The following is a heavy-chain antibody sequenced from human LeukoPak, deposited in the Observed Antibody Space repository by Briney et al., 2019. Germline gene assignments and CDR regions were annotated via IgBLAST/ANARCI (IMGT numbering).Heavy chain of an antibody. J-gene: IGHJ3*02. V-gene: IGHV4-34*01. CDR2: INHSGST. CDR1: GGSISGYY. Sequence: PSETQSLTCAVYGGSISGYYWSWIRQPPGKGLEWIGDINHSGSTNYNPSLKSRVTISVDTSKNQFSLKLRSVTAADTAVYYCARDNMVITTQGAFDIWGQGTMVTVSS. CDR3: ARDNMVITTQGAFDI. D-gene: IGHD3-22*01.